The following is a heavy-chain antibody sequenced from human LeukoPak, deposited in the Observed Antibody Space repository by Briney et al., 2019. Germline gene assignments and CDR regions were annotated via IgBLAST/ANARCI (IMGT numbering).Heavy chain of an antibody. J-gene: IGHJ4*02. D-gene: IGHD3-22*01. CDR3: AKDWSYDSSGYYLNYFDY. CDR2: ITGSSSFI. CDR1: GFTFSTYS. Sequence: GGSLRLSCAASGFTFSTYSMNWVRQAPGKGLEWVSSITGSSSFIYYADSVKGRFTISRDNARNSLHLQMNSLRAEDTAVYYCAKDWSYDSSGYYLNYFDYWRQGTLVTVSS. V-gene: IGHV3-21*04.